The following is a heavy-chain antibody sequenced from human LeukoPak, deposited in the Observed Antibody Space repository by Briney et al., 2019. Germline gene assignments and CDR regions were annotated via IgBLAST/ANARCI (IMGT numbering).Heavy chain of an antibody. Sequence: GESLKISCKGSGYSFTTYWIAWVRQMSGKGLEWMGAIYPGDSDTRYSPSFQGQVTISVDKSISTAYLQWSSLKASDTAMYYCARLLEGVAGTWGYWGQGALVTVS. CDR3: ARLLEGVAGTWGY. CDR2: IYPGDSDT. V-gene: IGHV5-51*01. J-gene: IGHJ4*02. CDR1: GYSFTTYW. D-gene: IGHD6-19*01.